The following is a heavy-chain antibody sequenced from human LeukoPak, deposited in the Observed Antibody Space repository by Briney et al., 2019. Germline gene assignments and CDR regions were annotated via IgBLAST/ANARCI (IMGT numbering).Heavy chain of an antibody. V-gene: IGHV4-59*01. J-gene: IGHJ4*02. CDR2: VYYSGTT. D-gene: IGHD5-24*01. CDR1: GGSISTYY. Sequence: SETLSLTCTVSGGSISTYYWSWIRQPPGKGLEWIGYVYYSGTTNYNPSLKSRVTISLDTSKNQFSLMLSSVTAADTAVYFCARGERRDGNTFAYWGQGTLVTVPS. CDR3: ARGERRDGNTFAY.